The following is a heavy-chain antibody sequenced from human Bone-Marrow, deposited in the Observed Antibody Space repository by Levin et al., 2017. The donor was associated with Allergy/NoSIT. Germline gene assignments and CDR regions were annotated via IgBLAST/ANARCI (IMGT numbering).Heavy chain of an antibody. J-gene: IGHJ4*02. CDR2: ISYGGDNK. V-gene: IGHV3-30*18. Sequence: GGSLRLSCAASGFTFTLYGMHWVRQAPGKGLEWVSFISYGGDNKYFADSVKGRFTISRDNSKNTLYLQMNSLRAEDTAIYYCAKDRPQATDYYDSSGSLDYWGRGTLITVSS. D-gene: IGHD3-22*01. CDR1: GFTFTLYG. CDR3: AKDRPQATDYYDSSGSLDY.